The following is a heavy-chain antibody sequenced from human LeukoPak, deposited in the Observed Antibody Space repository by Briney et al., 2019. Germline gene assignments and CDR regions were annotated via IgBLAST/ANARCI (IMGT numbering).Heavy chain of an antibody. J-gene: IGHJ4*02. V-gene: IGHV3-23*01. CDR3: ARHRNFGANFAIDY. Sequence: GGSLRLSCAASGFTFSDFAMSWVRQAPGKGLERVSGVTNSGNTTYYADSVKGRFTISKDNSKSTLHLQLNSLRAEDTAIYFCARHRNFGANFAIDYWGQGTLVTVSS. CDR2: VTNSGNTT. D-gene: IGHD4/OR15-4a*01. CDR1: GFTFSDFA.